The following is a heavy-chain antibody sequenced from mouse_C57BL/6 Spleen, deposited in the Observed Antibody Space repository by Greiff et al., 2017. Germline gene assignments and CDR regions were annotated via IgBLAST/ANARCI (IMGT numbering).Heavy chain of an antibody. V-gene: IGHV5-16*01. CDR1: GFTFSDYY. J-gene: IGHJ1*03. CDR2: INYDGGST. Sequence: DVQLVESEGGLVQPGSSMKLSCTASGFTFSDYYMAWVRQVPEKGLEWVANINYDGGSTYYMDSLKSRFIIARDNAKNILYLQMSSLKSEDTATYYCARDGYWYFDVWGTGTTVTVSS. CDR3: ARDGYWYFDV.